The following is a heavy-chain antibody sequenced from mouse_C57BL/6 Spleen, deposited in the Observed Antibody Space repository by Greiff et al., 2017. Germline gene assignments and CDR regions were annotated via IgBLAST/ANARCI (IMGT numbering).Heavy chain of an antibody. CDR2: ISYDGLN. Sequence: ESGPGLVKPSQSLSLTCSVTGYSITCGYYWNWIRKFPGNKLEWMGYISYDGLNNYNPYLKNRISITRDTSTNQLFLKLNSVTTEDTATYYCASTYYKYGMDYWGQGTSVTVSA. CDR3: ASTYYKYGMDY. V-gene: IGHV3-6*01. CDR1: GYSITCGYY. J-gene: IGHJ4*01. D-gene: IGHD2-10*01.